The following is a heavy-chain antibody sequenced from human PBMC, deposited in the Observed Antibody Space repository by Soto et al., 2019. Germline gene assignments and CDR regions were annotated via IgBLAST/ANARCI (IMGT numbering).Heavy chain of an antibody. V-gene: IGHV4-59*01. CDR1: GGSISSYY. D-gene: IGHD3-22*01. CDR2: IYYSGST. J-gene: IGHJ4*02. CDR3: ARDYYDSSGYGYFDY. Sequence: SETLSLTCTVSGGSISSYYWSWIRQPPGKGLEWIGYIYYSGSTNYNPSLKSRVTISVDTSKNQFSLKLSSVTAADTAVYYCARDYYDSSGYGYFDYWGQGTLVTVSS.